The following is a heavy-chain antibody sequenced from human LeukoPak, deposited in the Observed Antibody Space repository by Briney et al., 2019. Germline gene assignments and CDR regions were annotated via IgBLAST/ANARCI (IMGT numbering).Heavy chain of an antibody. Sequence: GGSLRLSCAASGFIFKNYAMSWVRQAPGKGLEWVSIISGTSDTTRYGDSVRGRFTTSRDNPRNTPYLQMNSLRVDDTAVYYCAKADATIGGAFDIWGQGTMVIVSS. J-gene: IGHJ3*02. CDR1: GFIFKNYA. D-gene: IGHD3-3*01. CDR2: ISGTSDTT. V-gene: IGHV3-23*01. CDR3: AKADATIGGAFDI.